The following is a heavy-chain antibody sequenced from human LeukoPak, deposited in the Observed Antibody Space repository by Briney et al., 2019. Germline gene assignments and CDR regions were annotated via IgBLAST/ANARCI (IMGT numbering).Heavy chain of an antibody. Sequence: GGSLRLSCAASGFIFSNYEMNWARQAPGKGLEWISYISSGGGSEYYADSVKGRFTISRDNAKNSLSLQMNSLRAEDTAVYYCARWATYFYESGGYYSLDYWGQGTLVTVSS. CDR3: ARWATYFYESGGYYSLDY. CDR1: GFIFSNYE. CDR2: ISSGGGSE. V-gene: IGHV3-48*03. J-gene: IGHJ4*02. D-gene: IGHD3-22*01.